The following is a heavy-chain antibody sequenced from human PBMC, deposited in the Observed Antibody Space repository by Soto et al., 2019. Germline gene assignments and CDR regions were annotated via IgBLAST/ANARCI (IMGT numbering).Heavy chain of an antibody. D-gene: IGHD5-12*01. V-gene: IGHV3-33*01. Sequence: QVQLVESGGGVVQPGRSLRLSCAVSGFTYSSYGMHWVRQAPGKGLEWVAVIWYDGSNKYYADSVKGRFIISRDDYKNTLSLQMNSLRAEDTAVYYCARASAWLFDSWGQGTLVTVSS. CDR3: ARASAWLFDS. CDR2: IWYDGSNK. J-gene: IGHJ4*02. CDR1: GFTYSSYG.